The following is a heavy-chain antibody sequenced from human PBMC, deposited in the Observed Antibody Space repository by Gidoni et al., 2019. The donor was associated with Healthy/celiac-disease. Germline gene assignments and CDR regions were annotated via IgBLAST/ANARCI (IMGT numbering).Heavy chain of an antibody. V-gene: IGHV1-8*01. J-gene: IGHJ5*02. Sequence: QLQLVQSGAEVTKPGASVKVSCKASGYTFTSYYINWVRQATGSGLEWMGWRNPKSGNTGYAQKVQGRVTRTRNTSISTAYMELSSLRSEDTAVYYCARGDTDYDFWSGYYGDWFDPWGQGTLVTVSS. CDR2: RNPKSGNT. CDR3: ARGDTDYDFWSGYYGDWFDP. D-gene: IGHD3-3*01. CDR1: GYTFTSYY.